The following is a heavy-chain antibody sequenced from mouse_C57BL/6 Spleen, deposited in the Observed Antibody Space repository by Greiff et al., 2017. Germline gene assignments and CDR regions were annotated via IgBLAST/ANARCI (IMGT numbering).Heavy chain of an antibody. CDR3: ENHYYGSPVDY. CDR2: IYPGSGST. CDR1: GYTFTSYW. D-gene: IGHD1-1*01. J-gene: IGHJ2*01. Sequence: VQLQQPGAELVKPGASVKMSCKASGYTFTSYWITWVKQRPGQGLEWIGDIYPGSGSTNYNEKFKSKATLTVDTSSSTAYMQLSSLKSEDSAFYYCENHYYGSPVDYWGQGTTLTVSS. V-gene: IGHV1-55*01.